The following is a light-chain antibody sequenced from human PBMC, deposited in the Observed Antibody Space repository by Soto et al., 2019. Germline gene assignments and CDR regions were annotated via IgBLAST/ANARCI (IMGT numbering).Light chain of an antibody. J-gene: IGLJ3*02. CDR3: VLYMGSGSLV. CDR2: STN. CDR1: SGSVSTSYY. V-gene: IGLV8-61*01. Sequence: QTVVTQEPSFSVSPGGTVTLTCGLSSGSVSTSYYPSWYQQTPGQAPRTLIYSTNTRSSGVPDRFSGSILGNKAALTITGAQADDESDYYCVLYMGSGSLVFGGGTKLTVL.